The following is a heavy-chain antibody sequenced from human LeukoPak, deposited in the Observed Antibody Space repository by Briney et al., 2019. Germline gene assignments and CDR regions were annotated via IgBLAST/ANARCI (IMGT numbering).Heavy chain of an antibody. D-gene: IGHD2-2*01. V-gene: IGHV4-39*07. CDR1: GGSISSSSYY. CDR3: ARGGPRIVVVPAARNFDY. CDR2: INHSGST. Sequence: SETLSLTCTVSGGSISSSSYYWGWIRQPPGKGLEWIGEINHSGSTNYNPSLKSRVTISVDTSKNQFSLKLSSVTAADTAVYYCARGGPRIVVVPAARNFDYWGQGTLVTVSS. J-gene: IGHJ4*02.